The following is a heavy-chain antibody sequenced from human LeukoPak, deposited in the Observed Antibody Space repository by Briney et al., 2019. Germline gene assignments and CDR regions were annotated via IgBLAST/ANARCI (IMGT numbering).Heavy chain of an antibody. CDR1: GGTFNIYG. CDR3: ATKDTEYYNYYYGMDV. Sequence: SVKVSCKASGGTFNIYGITWVRQAPGQGLEWMGRIIPILGIPNYTQKFQGRVTITADNSTSTVYMELSSLRSEDTAVYYCATKDTEYYNYYYGMDVWGQGTTVTVSS. D-gene: IGHD2-15*01. J-gene: IGHJ6*02. V-gene: IGHV1-69*04. CDR2: IIPILGIP.